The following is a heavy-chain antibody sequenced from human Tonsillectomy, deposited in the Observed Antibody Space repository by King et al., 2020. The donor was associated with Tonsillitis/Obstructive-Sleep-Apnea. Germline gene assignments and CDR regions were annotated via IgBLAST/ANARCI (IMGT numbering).Heavy chain of an antibody. CDR1: GFTFDDYA. V-gene: IGHV3-43*02. J-gene: IGHJ6*03. CDR3: AKDLNFYYDSSGYFGYYDYMDV. D-gene: IGHD3-22*01. CDR2: ISGDGGST. Sequence: VQLVESGGGVVQPGGSLRLSCAASGFTFDDYAMHWVRQAPGKGLEWVSLISGDGGSTYYADSVKGRFTISRDNSKNSLYLQMNSLRTEDTALYYCAKDLNFYYDSSGYFGYYDYMDVWGKGTTVTVSS.